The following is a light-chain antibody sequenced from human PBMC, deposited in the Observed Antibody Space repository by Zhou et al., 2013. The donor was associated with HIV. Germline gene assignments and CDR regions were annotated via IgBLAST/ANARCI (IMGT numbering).Light chain of an antibody. CDR1: QSLLHSDGKTY. CDR3: MQSIDLPLT. Sequence: DIVLTQTPLSLSVTPGQPASISCKSSQSLLHSDGKTYLYWYLQKPGQSPQLLIYEASNRFSGVPDRFSGSGSGTDFTLKISRVEAEDVGVYYCMQSIDLPLTFGGGTKVEIK. CDR2: EAS. V-gene: IGKV2D-29*02. J-gene: IGKJ4*01.